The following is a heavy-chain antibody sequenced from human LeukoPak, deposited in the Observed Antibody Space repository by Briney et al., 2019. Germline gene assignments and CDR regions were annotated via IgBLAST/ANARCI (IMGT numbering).Heavy chain of an antibody. D-gene: IGHD1-26*01. Sequence: GGSLRLSCAASGFTFTSYWMHCVRQAPGKGPLLVSRISTDGTSTTYAGSVKGRFTISRDNAKNTLYLQMNSLRADDTAVYYCTRDSYSGSYGYWGQGTLVTVSS. CDR3: TRDSYSGSYGY. CDR2: ISTDGTST. V-gene: IGHV3-74*01. J-gene: IGHJ4*02. CDR1: GFTFTSYW.